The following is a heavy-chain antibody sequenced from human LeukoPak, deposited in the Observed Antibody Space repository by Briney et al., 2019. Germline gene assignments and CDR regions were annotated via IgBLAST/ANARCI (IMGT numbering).Heavy chain of an antibody. CDR3: ARDDTADYFDY. V-gene: IGHV3-7*01. D-gene: IGHD2-2*02. CDR1: GFTSSSYW. CDR2: IKQDGSEK. J-gene: IGHJ4*02. Sequence: GGSLRLSCAASGFTSSSYWMSWVRQAPGKGLEWVANIKQDGSEKYYVDSVKGRFTISRDNAKNSLYLQMNGLRAEDTAVYYCARDDTADYFDYWGQGTLVTVSS.